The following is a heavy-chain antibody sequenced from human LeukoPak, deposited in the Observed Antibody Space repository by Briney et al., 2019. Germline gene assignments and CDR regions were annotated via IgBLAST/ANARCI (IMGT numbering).Heavy chain of an antibody. D-gene: IGHD6-19*01. J-gene: IGHJ4*02. Sequence: GGSLRLSCAASGFTFSSYAMSWVRQAPGKGLEWVSAISGSGGSTYYADSVKGRFTISRDNSKNTLYLQMNSLRAEDTAVYYCAKGARYQRYSSGWTDYWGQGTLVTVSS. CDR2: ISGSGGST. CDR1: GFTFSSYA. CDR3: AKGARYQRYSSGWTDY. V-gene: IGHV3-23*01.